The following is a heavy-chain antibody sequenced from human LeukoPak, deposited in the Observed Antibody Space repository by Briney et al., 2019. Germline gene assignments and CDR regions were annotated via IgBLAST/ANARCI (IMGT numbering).Heavy chain of an antibody. Sequence: GGSLRLSCAASGFTFTSYSMNWVSQAPGKGLEWVPYISSSGSTIYYADSVKGRFTISRDNANNSLYLQMNSLRAEDTAVYYCVRDRGWFHFDLWGQGTLVTVSS. V-gene: IGHV3-48*04. CDR2: ISSSGSTI. CDR1: GFTFTSYS. CDR3: VRDRGWFHFDL. J-gene: IGHJ4*02. D-gene: IGHD3-10*01.